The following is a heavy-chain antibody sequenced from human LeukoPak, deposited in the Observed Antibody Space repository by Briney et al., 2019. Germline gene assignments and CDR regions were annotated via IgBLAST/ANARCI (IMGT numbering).Heavy chain of an antibody. V-gene: IGHV3-48*03. Sequence: GGSLRLSCAASGFTFTSYEVNWVRQAPGKGLEWVSYISSSGSTIFYADSVKGRFTISRDNAKNSLYLQMNSLRAEDTAVYYCARDLEYTTSSGDYWGQGTLVIVSS. D-gene: IGHD6-6*01. CDR3: ARDLEYTTSSGDY. CDR2: ISSSGSTI. CDR1: GFTFTSYE. J-gene: IGHJ4*02.